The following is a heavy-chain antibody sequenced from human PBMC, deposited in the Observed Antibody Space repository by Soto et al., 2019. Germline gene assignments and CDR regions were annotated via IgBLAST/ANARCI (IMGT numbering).Heavy chain of an antibody. J-gene: IGHJ5*02. CDR1: GGSFSGYY. D-gene: IGHD3-10*01. Sequence: PSETLALTCAVYGGSFSGYYWSWIRQPPGKGLEWIGEINHSGSTNYNPSLKSRVTISVDTSKNQFSLKLSSVTAADTAVYYCARETMVRGVITNWFDPWGQGTLVTAPQ. V-gene: IGHV4-34*01. CDR3: ARETMVRGVITNWFDP. CDR2: INHSGST.